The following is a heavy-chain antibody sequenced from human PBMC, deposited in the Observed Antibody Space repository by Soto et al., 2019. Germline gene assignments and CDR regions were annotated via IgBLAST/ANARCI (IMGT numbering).Heavy chain of an antibody. D-gene: IGHD6-19*01. CDR3: ARLASSGWYRPNYYYYYGMDV. V-gene: IGHV5-51*01. J-gene: IGHJ6*02. Sequence: GESLTISCKGPGYSFTSYCIGLVRQMPGKGLEWMGIIYPGDSDTRYSPSFQGQVTISADKSISTAYLQWSSLKASETAMYYCARLASSGWYRPNYYYYYGMDVWGQGTTVTVSS. CDR2: IYPGDSDT. CDR1: GYSFTSYC.